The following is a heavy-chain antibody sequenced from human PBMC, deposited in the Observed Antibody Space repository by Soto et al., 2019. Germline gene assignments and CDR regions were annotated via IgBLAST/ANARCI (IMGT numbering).Heavy chain of an antibody. CDR2: ISYDGSNK. CDR3: AKDTTRYYFGSGP. Sequence: FLRLSCAASGFTFSSHGMHWVRQAPGEGLEWVAVISYDGSNKYYADPVKGRFTISRDNSKNTLHLQMNSLRAEDTALYYCAKDTTRYYFGSGPWGQGTQVTVSS. D-gene: IGHD3-10*01. V-gene: IGHV3-30*18. CDR1: GFTFSSHG. J-gene: IGHJ5*02.